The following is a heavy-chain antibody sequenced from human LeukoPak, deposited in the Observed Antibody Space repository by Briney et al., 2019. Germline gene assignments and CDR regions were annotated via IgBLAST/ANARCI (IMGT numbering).Heavy chain of an antibody. J-gene: IGHJ4*02. CDR3: ARGGSNYGDFYY. CDR2: INGDGSST. Sequence: GGSLRLSCAASGLTFTTYWMHWVRQAPGKGLVWISRINGDGSSTNYADSVKGRFTISRDNTKNTLFLQMNSLRAEDTAVYYCARGGSNYGDFYYWGQGPLVTVSS. CDR1: GLTFTTYW. V-gene: IGHV3-74*01. D-gene: IGHD4-11*01.